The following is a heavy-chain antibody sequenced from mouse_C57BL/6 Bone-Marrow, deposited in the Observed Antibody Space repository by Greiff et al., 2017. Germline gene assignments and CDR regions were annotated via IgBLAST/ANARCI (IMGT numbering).Heavy chain of an antibody. CDR2: LDPENGDT. J-gene: IGHJ3*01. Sequence: VQLQQSGAELVRPGASVKLSCTASGFNFKDDYMHWVKQRPEQGLEWIGWLDPENGDTESASKFQGKATITADTSSSTAYLQLSSLTSEDTAVYYCTTVSTTVVGLGGQGTLVTVSA. CDR1: GFNFKDDY. CDR3: TTVSTTVVGL. D-gene: IGHD1-1*01. V-gene: IGHV14-4*01.